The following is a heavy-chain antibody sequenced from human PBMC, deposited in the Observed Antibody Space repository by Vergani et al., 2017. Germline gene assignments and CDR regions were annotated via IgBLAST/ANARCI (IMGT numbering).Heavy chain of an antibody. CDR3: AKGPSRYCSSTSCYRYFQH. CDR1: GFTFSSFA. V-gene: IGHV3-23*01. Sequence: EVQLLESGGGLVQPGGSLRLSCAASGFTFSSFAMSWVRQAPGKGLECVSSISGSGGSTYYADPVKGRFTISSDNSKNKLYLQRNSLRAEDTAVYYCAKGPSRYCSSTSCYRYFQHGGQGTLVTVSS. CDR2: ISGSGGST. J-gene: IGHJ1*01. D-gene: IGHD2-2*01.